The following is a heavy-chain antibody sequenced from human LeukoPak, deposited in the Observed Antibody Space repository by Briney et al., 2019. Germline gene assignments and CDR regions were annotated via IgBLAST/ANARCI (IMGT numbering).Heavy chain of an antibody. J-gene: IGHJ4*02. D-gene: IGHD3-3*01. CDR3: ARSVTTIFGVVTYFDY. CDR1: GGTFSSYA. V-gene: IGHV1-69*05. CDR2: IIPIFGTA. Sequence: ASVKVSCKASGGTFSSYAISWVRQAPGQGLEWMGGIIPIFGTANYAQKFQGRVTITTDESTSTAYMELSSLRSEDTAVYYCARSVTTIFGVVTYFDYWGQGTLATVSS.